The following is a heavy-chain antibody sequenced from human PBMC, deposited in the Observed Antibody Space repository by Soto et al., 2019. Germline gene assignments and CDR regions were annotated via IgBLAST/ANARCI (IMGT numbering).Heavy chain of an antibody. CDR1: RGTFSSNA. D-gene: IGHD3-22*01. Sequence: QVQLVQSGAEVKKPGSSVKVSCKASRGTFSSNAISWVRQAPGQGLEWMGGIIPYFGTAKYAQKFQGRVTITADEPTSTAYMELGSLRSEDTAVYYCARDSQDYYYDSSARAPLDYWGKGTLVTVSS. CDR3: ARDSQDYYYDSSARAPLDY. CDR2: IIPYFGTA. J-gene: IGHJ4*02. V-gene: IGHV1-69*01.